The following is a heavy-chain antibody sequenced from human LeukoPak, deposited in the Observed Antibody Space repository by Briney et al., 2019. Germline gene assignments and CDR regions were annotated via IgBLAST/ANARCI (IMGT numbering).Heavy chain of an antibody. CDR2: IIPIFGTA. CDR1: GGTFSSYA. D-gene: IGHD1-26*01. J-gene: IGHJ4*02. CDR3: ARTRGGSYHDPHDFDY. Sequence: SVKVSCTASGGTFSSYAISWVRQAPGQGLEWMGGIIPIFGTANYAQKFQGRVTITADESTSTAYMELSSLRSEDTAVYYCARTRGGSYHDPHDFDYWGQGTLVTVSS. V-gene: IGHV1-69*01.